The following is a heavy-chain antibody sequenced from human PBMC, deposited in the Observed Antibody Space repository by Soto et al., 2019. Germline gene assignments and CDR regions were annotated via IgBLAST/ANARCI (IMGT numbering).Heavy chain of an antibody. CDR3: ARRGGTYYYYGMDV. J-gene: IGHJ6*02. Sequence: PSETLSLTCTVSGGSISSSSYYWGWFRQPPGKGLEWIGSIYYSGSTYYNPSLKSRVTISVDTSKNQFSLKLSSVTAADTAVYYCARRGGTYYYYGMDVWGQGTTVT. CDR2: IYYSGST. CDR1: GGSISSSSYY. V-gene: IGHV4-39*01. D-gene: IGHD6-25*01.